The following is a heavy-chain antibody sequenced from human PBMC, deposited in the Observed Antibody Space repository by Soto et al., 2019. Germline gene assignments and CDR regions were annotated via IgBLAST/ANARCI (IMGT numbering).Heavy chain of an antibody. D-gene: IGHD4-17*01. CDR3: ARTLLYGDSPRANAFDI. J-gene: IGHJ3*02. CDR2: IDWDDDK. Sequence: SGPTLVNPTQTLTLTCTFSGFSLSTSGMCVSWIRQPPXXALEWLARIDWDDDKYYSTSLKTRLTISKDTSKNQVVLTMTNMDPVDTATYYCARTLLYGDSPRANAFDIWGQGTMVTVSS. CDR1: GFSLSTSGMC. V-gene: IGHV2-70*11.